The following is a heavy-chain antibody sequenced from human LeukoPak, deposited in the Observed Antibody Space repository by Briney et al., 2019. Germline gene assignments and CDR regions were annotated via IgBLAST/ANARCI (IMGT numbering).Heavy chain of an antibody. Sequence: LTLSCTASGFTFGDYAFSWIRQHPGKGLEWIGYIYYSGSTYYNPSLKSRVTISVDTSKNQFSLKLSSVTAADTAVYYCARGAVAGNDYWGQGTLVTVSS. CDR2: IYYSGST. J-gene: IGHJ4*02. D-gene: IGHD6-19*01. CDR1: GFTFGDYA. V-gene: IGHV4-31*02. CDR3: ARGAVAGNDY.